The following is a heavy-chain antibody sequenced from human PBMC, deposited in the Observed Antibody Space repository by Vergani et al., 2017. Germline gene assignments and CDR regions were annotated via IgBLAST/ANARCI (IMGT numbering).Heavy chain of an antibody. CDR2: INPIDSKI. V-gene: IGHV5-51*01. Sequence: EVMLVQSGAEVKKPGESLKISCKYSESSFISNEIAWVRQMSGKGLQWMGNINPIDSKIAYSPSFQGQAIMSLDKSITTAYLQWRSLTASDTAIYYCTRHVPCGDGACLPLNHWGQGTQVTVSS. CDR3: TRHVPCGDGACLPLNH. J-gene: IGHJ4*02. D-gene: IGHD1-14*01. CDR1: ESSFISNE.